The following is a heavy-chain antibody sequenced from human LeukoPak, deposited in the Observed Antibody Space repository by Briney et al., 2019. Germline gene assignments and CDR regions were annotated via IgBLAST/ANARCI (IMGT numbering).Heavy chain of an antibody. CDR1: GGSISSSSYN. J-gene: IGHJ4*02. V-gene: IGHV4-39*01. D-gene: IGHD2-2*01. Sequence: SETLSLTCTVSGGSISSSSYNWGWIRQPPGKGLEWIGSIYYSGSTYYNPSLKSRVTISVDTSMNQFSLKLSSVTAADTAVYYCARPGCGLTSCYLFDYWGQGTLVTVSS. CDR2: IYYSGST. CDR3: ARPGCGLTSCYLFDY.